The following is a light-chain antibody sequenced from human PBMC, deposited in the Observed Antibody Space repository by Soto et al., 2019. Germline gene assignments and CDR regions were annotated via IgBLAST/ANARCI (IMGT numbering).Light chain of an antibody. Sequence: QSALTQPPSASGSPGQSVTISCTGTSSDIGGYNFVSWYQQHPGKAPKLFIYEVNKRPSGVPDRFSGSKSGTSASLAISGLQSEDEADYYCTAWDDNLSLVVFGGGTKLTVL. CDR1: SSDIGGYNF. J-gene: IGLJ2*01. CDR3: TAWDDNLSLVV. CDR2: EVN. V-gene: IGLV2-8*01.